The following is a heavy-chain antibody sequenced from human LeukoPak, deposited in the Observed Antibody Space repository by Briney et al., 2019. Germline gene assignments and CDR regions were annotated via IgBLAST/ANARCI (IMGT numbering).Heavy chain of an antibody. CDR3: ARDFRSSAWYIGDY. J-gene: IGHJ4*02. Sequence: GGSLRLSCAASGFTFSSYSMTWVRLAPGKGLEWVSYISGGGAPVYYAGSVEGRFTVSRDNVKNSLYLQMHDLRVDDTAVYFCARDFRSSAWYIGDYWGQGVQVTVSS. V-gene: IGHV3-48*01. CDR2: ISGGGAPV. CDR1: GFTFSSYS. D-gene: IGHD6-13*01.